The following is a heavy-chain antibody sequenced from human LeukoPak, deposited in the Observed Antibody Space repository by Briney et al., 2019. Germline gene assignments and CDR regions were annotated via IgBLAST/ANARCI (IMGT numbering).Heavy chain of an antibody. J-gene: IGHJ4*02. CDR3: ARADGSGWLTY. Sequence: GGSLRLSCAASGFTFSRSAVHWVRQAPGKGLEWVAVISHDGSNTDYTDSVKGRFTISRDNSKNTLYLQMNSLRAEDTAVYYCARADGSGWLTYWGQGTLVTVSS. D-gene: IGHD6-19*01. V-gene: IGHV3-30*03. CDR2: ISHDGSNT. CDR1: GFTFSRSA.